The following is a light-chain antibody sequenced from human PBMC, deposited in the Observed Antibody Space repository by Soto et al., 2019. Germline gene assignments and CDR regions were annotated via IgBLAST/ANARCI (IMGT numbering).Light chain of an antibody. CDR1: QSVRSN. CDR3: QERDNWPLT. Sequence: ETVLTQSPATLSLSPGERATLSCRASQSVRSNLAWYQHKPGQAPRLLIYDASNRATGIPGRFSGSGSGTDFTLTISNLEPEEFAVYYCQERDNWPLTFGQGAKVEIK. J-gene: IGKJ1*01. V-gene: IGKV3-11*01. CDR2: DAS.